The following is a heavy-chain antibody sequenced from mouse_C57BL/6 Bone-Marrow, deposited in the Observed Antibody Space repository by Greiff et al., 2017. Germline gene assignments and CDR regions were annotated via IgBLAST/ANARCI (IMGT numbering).Heavy chain of an antibody. V-gene: IGHV1-69*01. J-gene: IGHJ1*03. CDR3: ARSGPNWYFDV. CDR2: IDPSDSYT. CDR1: GYTFPSYW. Sequence: VQLQQPGAELVMPGASVKLSCKASGYTFPSYWMHWVKQRPGQGLEWIGEIDPSDSYTNYNQKFKGKATLTVDKSSSTAYMQLSSLTSEDSAVYYCARSGPNWYFDVGGTGTTVTVSS.